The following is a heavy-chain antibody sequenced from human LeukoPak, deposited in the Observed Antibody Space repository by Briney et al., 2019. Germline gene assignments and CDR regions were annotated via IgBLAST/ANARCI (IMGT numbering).Heavy chain of an antibody. CDR2: IYYSRTT. CDR1: GGSISSYY. CDR3: ARGVYIAAAQYGY. D-gene: IGHD6-13*01. J-gene: IGHJ4*02. V-gene: IGHV4-59*01. Sequence: SSETLSLTCTVSGGSISSYYWSWIRQPPGKGLEWIGYIYYSRTTNYNPSLKSRVTISVDTSKNQFSLKLSSVTAADTAVYYCARGVYIAAAQYGYWGQGTLVTVSS.